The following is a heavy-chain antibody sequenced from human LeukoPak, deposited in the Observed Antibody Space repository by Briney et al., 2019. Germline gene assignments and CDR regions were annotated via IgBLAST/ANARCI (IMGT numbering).Heavy chain of an antibody. D-gene: IGHD5-12*01. V-gene: IGHV3-7*01. Sequence: PGGSLRLSCAASGFTFSNYWMTWVRQAPGKGLEWVAHINQDGSEEHYMDSVKARFTISRDNAKSSLSLQMNSLGAEDTAVYYCVRDGGVSGYDLLDYWGQGTLVTVSS. CDR1: GFTFSNYW. CDR2: INQDGSEE. J-gene: IGHJ4*02. CDR3: VRDGGVSGYDLLDY.